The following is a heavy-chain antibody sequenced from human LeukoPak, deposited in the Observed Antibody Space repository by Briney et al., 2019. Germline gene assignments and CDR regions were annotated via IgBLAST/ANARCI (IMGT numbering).Heavy chain of an antibody. CDR2: IKQDGSEK. CDR1: GFTFSSYW. V-gene: IGHV3-7*01. CDR3: ASDYGFFVY. D-gene: IGHD4-17*01. J-gene: IGHJ4*02. Sequence: PGGSLRLSCAAPGFTFSSYWMSWVRQAPGKGLEWVANIKQDGSEKYYVDSVKGRFTISRDNAKNSLYLQMNSLRAEDTAVYYCASDYGFFVYWGQGTLVTVSS.